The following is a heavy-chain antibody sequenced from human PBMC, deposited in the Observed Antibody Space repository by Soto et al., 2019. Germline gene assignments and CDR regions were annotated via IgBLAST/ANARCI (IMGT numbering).Heavy chain of an antibody. D-gene: IGHD3-3*01. V-gene: IGHV3-7*01. CDR1: GFTFSSYW. CDR2: IKQDGSEK. Sequence: GGSLRLSCAASGFTFSSYWMSWVRQAPGKGLEWVANIKQDGSEKYYVDSVKGRFTISRDNAKNSLYLQMNSLRAEDTAVYYCARDSDFWSGYLGYYYYYMDVWGKGTTVTVSS. CDR3: ARDSDFWSGYLGYYYYYMDV. J-gene: IGHJ6*03.